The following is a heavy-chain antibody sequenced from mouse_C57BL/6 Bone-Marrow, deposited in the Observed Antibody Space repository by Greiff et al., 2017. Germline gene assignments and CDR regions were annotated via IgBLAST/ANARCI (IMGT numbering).Heavy chain of an antibody. CDR3: ARALYYGSTYYAMDY. V-gene: IGHV1-50*01. CDR2: IDPSDSYT. J-gene: IGHJ4*01. D-gene: IGHD1-1*01. Sequence: QVQLQQPGAELVKPGASVKLSCKASGYTFTSYWMQWVKQRPGQGLEWIGEIDPSDSYTNYNQKFKGKATLTVDTSSSTAYMHLSSLTSEDSAVYYYARALYYGSTYYAMDYWGQGTSVTVSS. CDR1: GYTFTSYW.